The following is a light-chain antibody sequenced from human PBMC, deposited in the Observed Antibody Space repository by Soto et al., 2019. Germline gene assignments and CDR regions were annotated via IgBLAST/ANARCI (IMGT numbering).Light chain of an antibody. J-gene: IGLJ3*02. CDR1: SSDVGGYNY. Sequence: QSALTQPASVSGSPGQSITISCTGTSSDVGGYNYVSWYQQHPGKAPKLMIYEVSRRPSGVSNRFSGSKSGNTASLTISGLQAEDEAHYYCSSYTSSSTLVVFGGGTKLTVL. CDR3: SSYTSSSTLVV. V-gene: IGLV2-14*03. CDR2: EVS.